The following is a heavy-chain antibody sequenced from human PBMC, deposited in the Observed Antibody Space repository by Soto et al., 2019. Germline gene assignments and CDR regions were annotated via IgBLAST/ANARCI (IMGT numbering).Heavy chain of an antibody. CDR3: ARGRTVRNYADDSSDYFYFFDY. J-gene: IGHJ4*02. Sequence: TLSLTCTVSGDSISTFYWGWMRQSPGKELEWIGYVYYTGSTNYNPSLKSRVTISVDRSKNQFSLKLTSANAADTAVYYCARGRTVRNYADDSSDYFYFFDYWGQGTQVTVSS. D-gene: IGHD3-22*01. CDR2: VYYTGST. V-gene: IGHV4-59*01. CDR1: GDSISTFY.